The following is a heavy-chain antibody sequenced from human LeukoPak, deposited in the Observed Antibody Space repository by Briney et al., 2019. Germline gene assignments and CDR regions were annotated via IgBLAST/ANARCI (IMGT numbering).Heavy chain of an antibody. CDR3: ARDPYYDFWSGSAVGMDV. J-gene: IGHJ6*02. CDR1: GGSISSGDYY. CDR2: IYYSGST. D-gene: IGHD3-3*01. V-gene: IGHV4-30-4*01. Sequence: SQTLSLTCTVSGGSISSGDYYWSWIRQPPGKGLEWIGYIYYSGSTYYNPSLKSRFTISVATSKNQFSLKLSSVTAADTAVYYCARDPYYDFWSGSAVGMDVWGQGTTVTVSS.